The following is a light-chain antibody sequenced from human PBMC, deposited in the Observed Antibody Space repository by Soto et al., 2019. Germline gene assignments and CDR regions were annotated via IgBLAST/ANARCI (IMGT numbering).Light chain of an antibody. V-gene: IGLV2-14*01. J-gene: IGLJ1*01. CDR1: SSDIGSYNY. Sequence: QSVLTQPASVSGSPGQSITISCTGTSSDIGSYNYVAWYQQFPGKTPKLIIYEVRNRPSGVSFRFSGSKSGNTASLTISGLQAEDEADYCCCSYAGSYTYVFGTGTKVTVL. CDR3: CSYAGSYTYV. CDR2: EVR.